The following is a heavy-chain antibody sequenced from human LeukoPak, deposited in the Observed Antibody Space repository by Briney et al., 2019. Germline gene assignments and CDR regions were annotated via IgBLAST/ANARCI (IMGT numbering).Heavy chain of an antibody. J-gene: IGHJ4*02. CDR2: ISSSSSYI. CDR1: GFTFSSYS. D-gene: IGHD6-13*01. V-gene: IGHV3-21*01. Sequence: GGSLRLSCAASGFTFSSYSMNWVRQAPGKGLEWVSSISSSSSYIYYADSVKGRFTISRDNAKNSLYLQMNSLRAEDTAVYYCARLGSIAAAGTPDYWGQGTLVTVSS. CDR3: ARLGSIAAAGTPDY.